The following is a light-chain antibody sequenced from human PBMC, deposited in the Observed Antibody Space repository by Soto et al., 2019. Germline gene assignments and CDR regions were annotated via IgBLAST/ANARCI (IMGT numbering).Light chain of an antibody. CDR1: QSISNR. Sequence: DIQMTQSPSTLSASVGDRVTITCRSSQSISNRLAWYQQKPGKAPKLLIYGASSLESGVPSRFSGSGSGTEFALTISSLQPDDFATYYCQQYNSYSPWTFGQGTKVDI. V-gene: IGKV1-5*01. J-gene: IGKJ1*01. CDR3: QQYNSYSPWT. CDR2: GAS.